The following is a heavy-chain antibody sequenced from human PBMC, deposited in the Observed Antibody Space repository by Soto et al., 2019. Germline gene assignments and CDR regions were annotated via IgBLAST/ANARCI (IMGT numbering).Heavy chain of an antibody. CDR3: ANPSGYYFCLVSHDEASDM. J-gene: IGHJ3*02. Sequence: QVQLVESGGGVVQPGRSLRLSCAASGFMFSGFGMHWVRQAPGKGLQWVAGISKDGSKKYYADSVKGRFTISRDNSKKTLYLQMNSLRAEDTAVYYCANPSGYYFCLVSHDEASDMWGQGTGVTVFS. D-gene: IGHD3-3*01. V-gene: IGHV3-30*18. CDR2: ISKDGSKK. CDR1: GFMFSGFG.